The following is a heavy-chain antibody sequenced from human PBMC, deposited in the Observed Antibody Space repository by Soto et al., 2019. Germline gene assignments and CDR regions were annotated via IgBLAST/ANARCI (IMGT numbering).Heavy chain of an antibody. CDR1: GFTFSSYG. J-gene: IGHJ4*02. V-gene: IGHV3-30*18. CDR2: ISYDGSNK. Sequence: PGGSLRLSCAASGFTFSSYGMHWVRQAPGKGLEWVAVISYDGSNKYYADSVKGRFTISRDNSKNTLYLQMNSLRAEDTAVYYCAKVLGDPDNCGQGTLVTVSS. CDR3: AKVLGDPDN. D-gene: IGHD2-21*02.